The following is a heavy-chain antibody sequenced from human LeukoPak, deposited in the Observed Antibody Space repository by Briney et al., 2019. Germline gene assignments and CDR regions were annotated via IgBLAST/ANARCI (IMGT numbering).Heavy chain of an antibody. V-gene: IGHV4-4*02. CDR1: GGSISSSNW. CDR2: IYHSGST. D-gene: IGHD2-21*01. CDR3: ARSGIEATNSHYFDY. J-gene: IGHJ4*02. Sequence: PSGTLSLTCAVSGGSISSSNWWSWVRQPPGKGLEWIGEIYHSGSTNYNPSLKSRVTISVDKSKNQFSLKLSSVTAADTAVYYCARSGIEATNSHYFDYWGQGTLVTVSS.